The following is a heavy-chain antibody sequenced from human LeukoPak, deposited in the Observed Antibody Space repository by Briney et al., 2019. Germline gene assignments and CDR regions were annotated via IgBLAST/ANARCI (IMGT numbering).Heavy chain of an antibody. CDR1: GDSISGYY. Sequence: SETLSLSCSVSGDSISGYYWSWIRQPPGKGLEWTGYINYSGSTHHNPSLKSRVTMSVDTSKNQFSLKLSSVTAADTAVYYCARVFGDYTFDYWGQGTLVTVSS. J-gene: IGHJ4*02. D-gene: IGHD4-17*01. CDR2: INYSGST. CDR3: ARVFGDYTFDY. V-gene: IGHV4-59*08.